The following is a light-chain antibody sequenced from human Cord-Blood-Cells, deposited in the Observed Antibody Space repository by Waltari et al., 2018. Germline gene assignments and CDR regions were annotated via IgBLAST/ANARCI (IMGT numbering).Light chain of an antibody. CDR2: EGS. Sequence: QSALTQPASVSGSPGQSITISCTGTSSDVGSYNLFPWYQQHPGKAPKRMIYEGSKRPSGVSNRFSGSKSGNTASLTISGLQAEDEADYYCCSYAGSSTWVFGGGTKLTVL. V-gene: IGLV2-23*01. CDR3: CSYAGSSTWV. J-gene: IGLJ3*02. CDR1: SSDVGSYNL.